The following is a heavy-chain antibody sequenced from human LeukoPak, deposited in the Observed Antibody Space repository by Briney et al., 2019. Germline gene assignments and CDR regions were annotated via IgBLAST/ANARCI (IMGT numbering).Heavy chain of an antibody. CDR2: IYTSGST. Sequence: PSETLSLTCTVSGGSISSYYWSWIRQPAGKGLEWIGRIYTSGSTNYNPSLKSRVTMSVDTSKNQFSLKLSSVTAADTAVYCCAREYYDYVWGSYLGFDYWGQGTLVTVSS. D-gene: IGHD3-16*02. CDR3: AREYYDYVWGSYLGFDY. V-gene: IGHV4-4*07. CDR1: GGSISSYY. J-gene: IGHJ4*02.